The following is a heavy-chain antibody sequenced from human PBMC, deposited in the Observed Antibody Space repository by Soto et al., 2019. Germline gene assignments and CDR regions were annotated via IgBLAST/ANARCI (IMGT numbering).Heavy chain of an antibody. CDR1: GYTFTGYY. CDR3: AREGTAAAGTGNYYYGMDV. Sequence: ASVKVSCNASGYTFTGYYMHWVRQAPGQGLEWMGWINPNSGGTNYAQKFQGWVTMTRDTSISTAYMELSRLRSDDTAVYYCAREGTAAAGTGNYYYGMDVWGQGTTVTVSS. V-gene: IGHV1-2*04. J-gene: IGHJ6*01. D-gene: IGHD6-13*01. CDR2: INPNSGGT.